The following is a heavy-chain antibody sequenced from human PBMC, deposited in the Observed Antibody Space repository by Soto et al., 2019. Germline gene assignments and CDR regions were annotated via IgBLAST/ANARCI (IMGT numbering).Heavy chain of an antibody. CDR3: APAWIDSWSGSKRYGMEV. CDR1: VCSFSSYC. D-gene: IGHD3-3*01. J-gene: IGHJ6*01. Sequence: CXRLSGSSGVCSFSSYCRRWFRQAPGKGLGLVSRINSDWSSTSYADSVKGRFTISRDNAKNTLYMQMNSLRAEDTAVYYPAPAWIDSWSGSKRYGMEVRGQRTTV. V-gene: IGHV3-74*01. CDR2: INSDWSST.